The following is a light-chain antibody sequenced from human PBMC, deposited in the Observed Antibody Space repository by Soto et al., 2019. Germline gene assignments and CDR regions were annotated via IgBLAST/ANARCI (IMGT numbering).Light chain of an antibody. CDR1: ESISGY. J-gene: IGKJ4*01. CDR3: HQYNSWPLT. V-gene: IGKV1-39*01. Sequence: DFQLTQSPSSLSASVGDRVTITCRTSESISGYLSWYQQKPGQPPKLLIFAASSLQNGVPSRFSGRGSGTEFTLTISSLQSEDFAVYYCHQYNSWPLTFGGGTKVEI. CDR2: AAS.